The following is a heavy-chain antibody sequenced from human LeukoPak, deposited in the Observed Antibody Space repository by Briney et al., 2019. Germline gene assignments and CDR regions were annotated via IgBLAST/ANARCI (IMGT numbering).Heavy chain of an antibody. CDR2: ISTSGSSI. J-gene: IGHJ1*01. V-gene: IGHV3-11*01. D-gene: IGHD3-3*01. CDR1: GYTFSDYY. Sequence: GGSLRLSCAASGYTFSDYYMSWIRQAPGKGLEWLSYISTSGSSIFYADSVRGRFTISRDNSKNTLYLQMNSLRAEDTAVYYCAASDYDFWSGPEYFQHWGQGTLVTVSS. CDR3: AASDYDFWSGPEYFQH.